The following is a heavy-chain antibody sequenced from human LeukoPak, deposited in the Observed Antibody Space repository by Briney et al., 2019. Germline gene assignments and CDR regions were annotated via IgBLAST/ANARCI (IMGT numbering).Heavy chain of an antibody. CDR2: ISSTSGTI. J-gene: IGHJ3*02. D-gene: IGHD3-22*01. Sequence: GGSLRLSCAASGFTFGDYTMDWVRQAPGKGLEWVSYISSTSGTIYYADSVKGRFTISRDNAKNLLYLQMNSLRAEDTAVYFCARDPRTYYYDTTDAFDIWGRGTMVSVSS. V-gene: IGHV3-48*01. CDR3: ARDPRTYYYDTTDAFDI. CDR1: GFTFGDYT.